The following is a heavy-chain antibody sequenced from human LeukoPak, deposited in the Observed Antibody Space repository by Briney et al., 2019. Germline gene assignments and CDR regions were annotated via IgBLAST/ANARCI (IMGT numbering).Heavy chain of an antibody. D-gene: IGHD3-3*01. CDR2: ISGSADRT. V-gene: IGHV3-23*01. J-gene: IGHJ4*02. Sequence: GGSLRLSCAASGFIFRDYPIARVRQIAGHGLQGVSAISGSADRTVYGDDVKGRFTISRDNSQRTVYLQMNDLKAEDTAIYYCAKEPWEGSGYLHYWGQGILVTVSS. CDR3: AKEPWEGSGYLHY. CDR1: GFIFRDYP.